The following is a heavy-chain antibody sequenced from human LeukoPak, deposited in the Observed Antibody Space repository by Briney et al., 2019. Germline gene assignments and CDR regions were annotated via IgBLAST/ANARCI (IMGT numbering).Heavy chain of an antibody. J-gene: IGHJ6*03. Sequence: HPGGSLRLSCAASGFTFSSYAMHWVRQAPGKGLEWVAFIRYDGSNKYYTDSVKGRFTISRDNSKNTLYLQMNSLRAEDTAVYYCAKGRGWEASYYYYYMDVWGKGTTVTISS. CDR3: AKGRGWEASYYYYYMDV. CDR2: IRYDGSNK. D-gene: IGHD1-26*01. V-gene: IGHV3-30*02. CDR1: GFTFSSYA.